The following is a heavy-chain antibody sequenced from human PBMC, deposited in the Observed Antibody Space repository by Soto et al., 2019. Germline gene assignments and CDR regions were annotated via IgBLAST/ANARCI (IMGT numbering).Heavy chain of an antibody. CDR3: SRHVNLPLAGTGFDS. V-gene: IGHV4-39*01. CDR2: IYYNGST. Sequence: PSETLSLTCTVSGGSVSSRSYFWGWIRQPTGKGLEWIGTIYYNGSTYYNPSLKSRVTLSVDTSKNQFSLKLTSVTASDPAVYYFSRHVNLPLAGTGFDSWGRGTLVTVSS. J-gene: IGHJ4*02. CDR1: GGSVSSRSYF. D-gene: IGHD6-19*01.